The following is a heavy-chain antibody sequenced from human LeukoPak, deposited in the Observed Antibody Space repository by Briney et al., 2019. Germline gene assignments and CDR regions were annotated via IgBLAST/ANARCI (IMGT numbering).Heavy chain of an antibody. V-gene: IGHV3-23*01. D-gene: IGHD5-12*01. CDR1: GFTFSNYA. J-gene: IGHJ4*02. Sequence: GGSLRLSCAASGFTFSNYAMNWVRQAPGKELEWVSNINDNGDSTNYAEFVKGRFTISRDNSKNTLYLQMNSLRAEDTAVYYCAKPLRANYFDYWGQGILVTVSS. CDR3: AKPLRANYFDY. CDR2: INDNGDST.